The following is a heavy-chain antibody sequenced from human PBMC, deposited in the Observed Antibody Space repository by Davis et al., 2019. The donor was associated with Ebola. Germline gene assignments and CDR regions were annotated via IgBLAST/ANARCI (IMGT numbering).Heavy chain of an antibody. D-gene: IGHD3-3*01. J-gene: IGHJ6*02. Sequence: SETLSLTCTVSGNSIRSGYSWGWIRQSPGKGLECIGTIWPSGRTYYNPSLKSQVTILVDTSKNQYSLKLTSVTAADTAVYYCARGRYDFWSGYVRQNYYYYGLDVWGQGTTVIVSS. V-gene: IGHV4-38-2*02. CDR1: GNSIRSGYS. CDR2: IWPSGRT. CDR3: ARGRYDFWSGYVRQNYYYYGLDV.